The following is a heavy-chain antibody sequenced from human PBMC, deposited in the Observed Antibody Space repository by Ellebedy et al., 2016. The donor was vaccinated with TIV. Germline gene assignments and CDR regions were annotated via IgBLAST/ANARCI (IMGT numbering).Heavy chain of an antibody. CDR3: ARPRDYYDSSESYFDY. CDR1: GGTFSSYA. CDR2: IIPIFGTA. V-gene: IGHV1-69*13. J-gene: IGHJ4*02. Sequence: SVKVSCXASGGTFSSYAISWVRQAPGQGLEWMGGIIPIFGTANYAQKFQGRVTITADESTSTAYMELSSLRSEDTAVYYCARPRDYYDSSESYFDYWGQGTLVTVSS. D-gene: IGHD3-22*01.